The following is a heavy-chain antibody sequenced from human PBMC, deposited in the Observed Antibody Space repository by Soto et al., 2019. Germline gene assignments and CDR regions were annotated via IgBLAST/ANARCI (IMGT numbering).Heavy chain of an antibody. CDR1: GGKSRGGGDR. CDR3: ASPRIEDLWSLDS. J-gene: IGHJ4*02. Sequence: VAGGKSRGGGDRRIWIHQHPGKGLEWIGYIYYSGSTYYNPSLKSRVTISVDTSKNPFSLKLSSVTAADTALYYCASPRIEDLWSLDSCGPALPITV. V-gene: IGHV4-31*02. CDR2: IYYSGST. D-gene: IGHD3-3*01.